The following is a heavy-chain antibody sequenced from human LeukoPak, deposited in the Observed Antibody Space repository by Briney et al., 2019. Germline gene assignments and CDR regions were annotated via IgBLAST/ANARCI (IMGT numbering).Heavy chain of an antibody. J-gene: IGHJ3*02. Sequence: GGSLRLSCAASGFTSSSHDMHWVRQATGKGLEWVSGIDTGGDTFYAASVKGRFTISRENVENFLCLQMNSLRVGDTAVYYCARVSANAFDIWGQGTVVTVSS. CDR2: IDTGGDT. V-gene: IGHV3-13*04. CDR3: ARVSANAFDI. CDR1: GFTSSSHD.